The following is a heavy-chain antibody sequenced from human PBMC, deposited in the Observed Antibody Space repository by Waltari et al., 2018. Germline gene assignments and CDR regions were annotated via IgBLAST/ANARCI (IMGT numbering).Heavy chain of an antibody. Sequence: QVQLVQSGAEVKKPGSSVKVSCKASGGTFSSYAISWVRRAPGQGLEWMGGIVPILGTANYAQKFQGRVTITTDESTSTAYMELSSLRSEDTAVYYCASPSGSYYGAFDIWGQGTMVTVSS. CDR2: IVPILGTA. J-gene: IGHJ3*02. CDR3: ASPSGSYYGAFDI. CDR1: GGTFSSYA. D-gene: IGHD1-26*01. V-gene: IGHV1-69*05.